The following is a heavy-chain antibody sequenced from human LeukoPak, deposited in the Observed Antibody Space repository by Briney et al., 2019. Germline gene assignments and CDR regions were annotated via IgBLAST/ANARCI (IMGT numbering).Heavy chain of an antibody. CDR1: GGSIISYY. J-gene: IGHJ4*02. Sequence: KPSETLSLTCSVSGGSIISYYWSWIRQPPGKGLEWIGYIYYSGSTNCNPSLKSRVTISVDTSKNQFSLKLRSVTAADTAVYYCARFLGSGIRYFDYWGQGTLVTVSS. V-gene: IGHV4-59*01. CDR3: ARFLGSGIRYFDY. CDR2: IYYSGST. D-gene: IGHD3-16*01.